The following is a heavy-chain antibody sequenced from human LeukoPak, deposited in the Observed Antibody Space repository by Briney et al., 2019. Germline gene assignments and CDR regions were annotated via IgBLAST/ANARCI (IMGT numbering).Heavy chain of an antibody. CDR3: AKDLGQGCSSTSCLSTWYFDL. CDR2: ISGSGGST. CDR1: GGTFSSYA. J-gene: IGHJ2*01. V-gene: IGHV3-23*01. D-gene: IGHD2-2*01. Sequence: SCKASGGTFSSYAMSWVRQAPGKGLEWVSAISGSGGSTYYADSVKGRFTISRDNSKNTLYLQMNSLRAEDTAVYYCAKDLGQGCSSTSCLSTWYFDLWGRGTLVTVSS.